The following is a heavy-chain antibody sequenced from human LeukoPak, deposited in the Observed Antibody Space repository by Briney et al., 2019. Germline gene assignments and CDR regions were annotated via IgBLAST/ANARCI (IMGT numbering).Heavy chain of an antibody. CDR3: ARDKRHSYGRYCDH. V-gene: IGHV4-59*01. J-gene: IGHJ4*01. CDR1: GDSISTYH. D-gene: IGHD5-18*01. CDR2: MQSTGVS. Sequence: PSETLSLTCSVSGDSISTYHWNWIRKPPGKGLEWIAYMQSTGVSKHNPSLKSRVTMVVDMSTNQVVLNLRSVTAADTAVYYCARDKRHSYGRYCDHWGHGLLVTVSS.